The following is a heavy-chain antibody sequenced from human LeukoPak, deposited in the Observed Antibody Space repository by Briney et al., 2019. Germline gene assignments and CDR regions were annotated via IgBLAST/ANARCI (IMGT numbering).Heavy chain of an antibody. CDR2: INPNSGGT. Sequence: ASVKVSCKASGYTFTDYYMHWVRQAPGQGLEWMGWINPNSGGTNFAQNFQGRVTMTRDTSISTAYMELSRLRYDDTAVYYCARDVVQGSGTPGPIDYWGQGTPVTVSS. CDR1: GYTFTDYY. J-gene: IGHJ4*02. CDR3: ARDVVQGSGTPGPIDY. D-gene: IGHD3-10*01. V-gene: IGHV1-2*02.